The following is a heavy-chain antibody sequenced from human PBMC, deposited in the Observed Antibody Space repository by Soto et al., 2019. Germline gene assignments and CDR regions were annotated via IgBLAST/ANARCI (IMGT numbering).Heavy chain of an antibody. D-gene: IGHD4-4*01. J-gene: IGHJ6*02. V-gene: IGHV3-33*01. Sequence: GGSLRLSCAASGFTFSSYGMHWVRQAPGKGLEWVSVIWCDGSNKYYADSVKGRFNISRDNSKKTLYLQMNSLRAEDTAVYYCARVGTTVTTHHDIYYYYGMEVWGQGTTVTFSS. CDR1: GFTFSSYG. CDR3: ARVGTTVTTHHDIYYYYGMEV. CDR2: IWCDGSNK.